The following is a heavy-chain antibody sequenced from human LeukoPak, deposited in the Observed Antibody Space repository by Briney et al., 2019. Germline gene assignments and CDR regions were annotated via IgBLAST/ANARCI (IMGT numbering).Heavy chain of an antibody. CDR2: INPSGGST. CDR1: GSTFTSYY. J-gene: IGHJ4*02. V-gene: IGHV1-46*01. CDR3: ARDEGSYGCDY. Sequence: ASVKVSCKASGSTFTSYYMHWVRQAPGQGLEWMGIINPSGGSTSYAQKFQGRVTMTRDTSTSTVYMELSSLRSEDTAVYYCARDEGSYGCDYWGQGTLVTVSS. D-gene: IGHD5-18*01.